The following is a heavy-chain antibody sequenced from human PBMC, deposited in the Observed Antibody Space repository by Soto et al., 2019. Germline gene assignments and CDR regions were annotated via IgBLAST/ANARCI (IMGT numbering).Heavy chain of an antibody. CDR1: GGTFTKYA. J-gene: IGHJ3*01. D-gene: IGHD6-19*01. CDR3: ASGVGGLGGSSGWPDYAFDV. Sequence: QVQLVQSGAAVRKPGSSVKVSCKASGGTFTKYAITWVRQAPRQGLEWMGGIVPLPGTTNYAQKFRGRVTISADESTSKAYLELSSLRSEDTAVYYCASGVGGLGGSSGWPDYAFDVWGQGTMVIASS. V-gene: IGHV1-69*01. CDR2: IVPLPGTT.